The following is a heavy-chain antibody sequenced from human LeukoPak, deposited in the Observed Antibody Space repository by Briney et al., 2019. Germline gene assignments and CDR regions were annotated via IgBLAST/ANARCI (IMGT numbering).Heavy chain of an antibody. CDR1: GFTVSSNY. CDR3: ARDSGPDAFDI. Sequence: GGSLRLSCAASGFTVSSNYMSWVRQAPGKGLKWVSVIYSGGRPYYADSVEGRFTISRDNSKNTLYLQMNSLSGEDTAVYYCARDSGPDAFDIWGQGTMVTVSS. CDR2: IYSGGRP. J-gene: IGHJ3*02. D-gene: IGHD1-26*01. V-gene: IGHV3-66*02.